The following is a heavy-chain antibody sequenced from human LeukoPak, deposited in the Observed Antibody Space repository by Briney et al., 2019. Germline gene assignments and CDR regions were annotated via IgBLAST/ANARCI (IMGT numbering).Heavy chain of an antibody. D-gene: IGHD3-9*01. CDR2: INHSGGT. CDR1: GGSFSGYY. CDR3: ARLRYGS. J-gene: IGHJ5*02. Sequence: PSETLSLTCAVYGGSFSGYYWSWIRQPPGKGLEWIGEINHSGGTNYNPSLKSRVTISVDTSKNQFSLKLSSVTAADTAVYYCARLRYGSWGQGTLVTVSS. V-gene: IGHV4-34*01.